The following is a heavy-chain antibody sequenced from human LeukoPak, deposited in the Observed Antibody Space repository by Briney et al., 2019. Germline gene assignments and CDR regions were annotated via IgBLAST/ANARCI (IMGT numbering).Heavy chain of an antibody. CDR1: GYTFTSYS. Sequence: GASVKVSCKASGYTFTSYSISWVRQAPGQGLEWMGWISAYNGNTNYAQKLQGRVTMTTDTSTSTAYMELRSLRSDDTAVYYCARDPGAAAARHFDYWGQGTLVTVSS. J-gene: IGHJ4*02. CDR3: ARDPGAAAARHFDY. V-gene: IGHV1-18*04. CDR2: ISAYNGNT. D-gene: IGHD6-13*01.